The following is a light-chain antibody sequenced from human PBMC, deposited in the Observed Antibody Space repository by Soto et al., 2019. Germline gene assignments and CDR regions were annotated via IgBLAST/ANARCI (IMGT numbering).Light chain of an antibody. J-gene: IGLJ2*01. CDR3: SSYTSSSTLV. CDR1: SSDVGGYNY. Sequence: QSALTQPASVSGTPGQSITISCTGTSSDVGGYNYVSWYQQHPGKAPNLMIYDVSNRPSGVSNRFSGSKSGKTASLTISGLQAEDEADYYCSSYTSSSTLVFGGGTKVTVL. V-gene: IGLV2-14*01. CDR2: DVS.